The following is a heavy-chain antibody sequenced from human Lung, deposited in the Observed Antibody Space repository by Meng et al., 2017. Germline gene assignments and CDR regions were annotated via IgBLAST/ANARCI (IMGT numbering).Heavy chain of an antibody. J-gene: IGHJ5*02. CDR2: IYHSGRT. D-gene: IGHD3-3*01. CDR3: VRGGQDQAYYDFWSGPFDP. Sequence: VQLKESGHALGKPSGTLSRTCAVVGGSIGSRNWWSWVRKSPGKGLEWIGEIYHSGRTNYNPSLESRVTISLDKSQNHFSLKVKSVTAADTAVYYCVRGGQDQAYYDFWSGPFDPWGQGTLVTVSS. CDR1: GGSIGSRNW. V-gene: IGHV4-4*02.